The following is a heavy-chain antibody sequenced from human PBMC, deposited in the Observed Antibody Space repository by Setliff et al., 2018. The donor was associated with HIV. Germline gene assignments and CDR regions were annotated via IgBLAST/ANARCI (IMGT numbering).Heavy chain of an antibody. CDR3: ARENTTLVTPLSL. Sequence: PSETLSLTCTASGGSISSGSYYWNWIRQPAGKGLEWIGRVHISGSTNYNPSLKSRVTISVDMSKNQFSLRLSSVTAADTAVYYCARENTTLVTPLSLWGQGTLVTVSS. J-gene: IGHJ4*02. V-gene: IGHV4-61*02. CDR1: GGSISSGSYY. CDR2: VHISGST. D-gene: IGHD3-10*02.